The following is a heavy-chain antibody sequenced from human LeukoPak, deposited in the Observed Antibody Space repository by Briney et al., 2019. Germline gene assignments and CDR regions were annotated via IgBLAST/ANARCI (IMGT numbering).Heavy chain of an antibody. CDR3: VRDLGGRSGH. CDR2: IKDGSTT. Sequence: GGSLRLPCAASGFTFSSNWMHWVRQAPGKGLVWVSRIKDGSTTNYADSVKGRSTIFRDNAKNTLYLQMNSLRAEDTAVYYCVRDLGGRSGHWGQGTLVTVSS. D-gene: IGHD1-26*01. CDR1: GFTFSSNW. J-gene: IGHJ4*02. V-gene: IGHV3-74*01.